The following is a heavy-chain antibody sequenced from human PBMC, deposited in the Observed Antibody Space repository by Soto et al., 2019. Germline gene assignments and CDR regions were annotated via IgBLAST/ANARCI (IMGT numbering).Heavy chain of an antibody. D-gene: IGHD2-2*02. CDR2: ISFDGTTD. CDR1: GFTFNNYN. CDR3: ARGNRDCSSFNCYNPGRVFGLDV. V-gene: IGHV3-30-3*01. Sequence: PGGSLRLSCAASGFTFNNYNLHWVRQAPGNSLESVAVISFDGTTDYYADSVKGRFTVSRGNSKNTLSLQMDSLRPEDTAVYYCARGNRDCSSFNCYNPGRVFGLDVWGQGTTVTVSS. J-gene: IGHJ6*02.